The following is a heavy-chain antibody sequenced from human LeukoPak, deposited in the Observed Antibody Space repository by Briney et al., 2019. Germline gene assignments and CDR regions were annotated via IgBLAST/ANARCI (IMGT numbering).Heavy chain of an antibody. CDR1: GFTFTSHW. Sequence: PGGSLRLSCTASGFTFTSHWMHWVRQVPGKGLVWVSRINGDGSGTNHADSVKGRFTISRDNAKNTLYLQMNSLRVEDTAVYCARDRVYGSGSSDYWGLGTLVTVSS. D-gene: IGHD3-10*01. CDR3: ARDRVYGSGSSDY. CDR2: INGDGSGT. J-gene: IGHJ4*02. V-gene: IGHV3-74*01.